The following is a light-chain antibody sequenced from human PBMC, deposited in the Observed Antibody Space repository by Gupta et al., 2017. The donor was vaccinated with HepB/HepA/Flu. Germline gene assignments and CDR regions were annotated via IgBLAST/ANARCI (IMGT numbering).Light chain of an antibody. CDR2: DAS. CDR3: QQRGNWPYT. Sequence: EIVLTQSPATLSLSPGESATLSCRASQSVSSYLAWYQQKLGQAPRLLIYDASNRATGIPARFSGSGSGTDFTLTISSLEPEDFAVYYCQQRGNWPYTFGQGTKLEIK. V-gene: IGKV3-11*01. J-gene: IGKJ2*01. CDR1: QSVSSY.